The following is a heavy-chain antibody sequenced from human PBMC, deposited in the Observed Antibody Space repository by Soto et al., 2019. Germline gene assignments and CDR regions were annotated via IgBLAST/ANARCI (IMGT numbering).Heavy chain of an antibody. D-gene: IGHD1-7*01. CDR3: ARECRKTGTTRYYYMDV. Sequence: GGSLRLSCAASGFTFSSYGMHWVRQAPGKGLEWVAVIWYDGSNKYYADSVKGRFTISRDNSKNTLYLQMNSLRAEDTAVYYCARECRKTGTTRYYYMDVWGKGTTVTVSS. CDR2: IWYDGSNK. V-gene: IGHV3-33*01. J-gene: IGHJ6*03. CDR1: GFTFSSYG.